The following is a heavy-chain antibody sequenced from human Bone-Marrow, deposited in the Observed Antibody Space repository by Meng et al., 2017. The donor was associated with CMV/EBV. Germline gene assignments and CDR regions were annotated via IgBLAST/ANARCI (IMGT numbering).Heavy chain of an antibody. J-gene: IGHJ4*02. V-gene: IGHV3-23*01. CDR1: GFTFSSYA. Sequence: GESLKISCAASGFTFSSYAMSWVRQAPGKGLEWVSSINNSGGSTYYADSVKGRFTISRDNSKNTLYLQMNSQRAEDTAVYYCAKGSTYNWNFGLVGLYFDYWGQGTLVTVSS. CDR2: INNSGGST. CDR3: AKGSTYNWNFGLVGLYFDY. D-gene: IGHD1-7*01.